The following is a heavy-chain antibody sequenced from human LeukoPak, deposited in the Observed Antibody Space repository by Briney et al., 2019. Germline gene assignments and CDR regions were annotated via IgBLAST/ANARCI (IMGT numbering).Heavy chain of an antibody. J-gene: IGHJ6*03. Sequence: ASVKVSCKASGYTFTSYDINWVRQATGQGLEWMGWMNPNSGNTGYAQKFQGRVTMTRNTSISTAYMELSSLRSEDTAVYYCARALITYYYYYMDVWGKGTTVTISS. CDR2: MNPNSGNT. CDR3: ARALITYYYYYMDV. D-gene: IGHD3-16*01. V-gene: IGHV1-8*01. CDR1: GYTFTSYD.